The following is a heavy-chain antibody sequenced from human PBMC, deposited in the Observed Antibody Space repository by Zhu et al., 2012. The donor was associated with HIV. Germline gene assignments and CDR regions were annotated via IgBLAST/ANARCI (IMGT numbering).Heavy chain of an antibody. D-gene: IGHD1-26*01. CDR2: IYYSGNA. Sequence: QVQLQESGPRLVKPSQTLSLTCIVSGGSIISGGHYWSWVRQTPGRGLEWIASIYYSGNAYYNASLKSRGTVSVDKSRNRFSLILTSVTAADTAVYYCARTRESGNYYGGVSWFDPLGPGNPGHRLL. CDR3: ARTRESGNYYGGVSWFDP. CDR1: GGSIISGGHY. V-gene: IGHV4-30-4*08. J-gene: IGHJ5*02.